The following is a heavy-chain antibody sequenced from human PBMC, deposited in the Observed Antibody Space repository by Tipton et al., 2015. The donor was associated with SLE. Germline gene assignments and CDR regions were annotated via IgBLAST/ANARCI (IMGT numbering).Heavy chain of an antibody. Sequence: SLRLSCLASGFTFSNYAMSWVRQAPGRGLEWVAGITGSGGASYYADSVKGRFTISRDNAKNSLYLQMNSLRAEDTAVFYCARAGDGTTFYYYGMDVWGQGTTVTVSS. V-gene: IGHV3-23*01. CDR3: ARAGDGTTFYYYGMDV. J-gene: IGHJ6*02. CDR1: GFTFSNYA. CDR2: ITGSGGAS. D-gene: IGHD1-1*01.